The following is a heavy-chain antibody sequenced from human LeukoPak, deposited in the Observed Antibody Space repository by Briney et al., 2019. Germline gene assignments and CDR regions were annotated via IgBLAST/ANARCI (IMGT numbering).Heavy chain of an antibody. J-gene: IGHJ3*02. V-gene: IGHV3-11*03. CDR3: ARGHHYYGSGSYSSYAFDI. CDR2: ISSSSSYT. Sequence: GGSLRLSCAASGFTFSDYYMSWIRQAPGKGLEGVSYISSSSSYTNYADAVKGRFTISRDNAKNSLYMQMNSLRAEDTAVYSCARGHHYYGSGSYSSYAFDIWGQGTMVTVSS. CDR1: GFTFSDYY. D-gene: IGHD3-10*01.